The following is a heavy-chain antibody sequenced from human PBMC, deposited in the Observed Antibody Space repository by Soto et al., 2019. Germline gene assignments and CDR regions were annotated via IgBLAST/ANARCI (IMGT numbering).Heavy chain of an antibody. V-gene: IGHV3-11*05. J-gene: IGHJ4*02. CDR1: GFTFSDYY. CDR2: ISPSSSYT. D-gene: IGHD6-13*01. Sequence: QVQLVESGGGLVKPGGSPRLSCAASGFTFSDYYTSWIRQAPGMGLEWVSYISPSSSYTKYADSVKGRFTISRDNAKNSLYLQMNSLRAEDTAVYYCARSMRGSSWPFDYWGQGTLVTVSS. CDR3: ARSMRGSSWPFDY.